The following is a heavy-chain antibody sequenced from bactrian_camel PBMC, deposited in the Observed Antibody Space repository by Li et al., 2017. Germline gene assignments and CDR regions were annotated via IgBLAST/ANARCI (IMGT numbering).Heavy chain of an antibody. CDR3: AADSWCFYIDHARDGYNN. CDR1: VYIIRGAC. D-gene: IGHD4*01. Sequence: HVQLVESGGGSVLAGGSLRLSCTASVYIIRGACVGWFRQAPGKEREAVATIDSDYTTSYAHSVKGRFTISKDNAKNTLYLQMNSLKPEDTAMYYCAADSWCFYIDHARDGYNNWGQGTQVTVS. V-gene: IGHV3S55*01. CDR2: IDSDYTT. J-gene: IGHJ4*01.